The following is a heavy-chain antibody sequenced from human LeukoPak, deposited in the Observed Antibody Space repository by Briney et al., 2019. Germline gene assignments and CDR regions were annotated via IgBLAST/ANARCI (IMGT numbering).Heavy chain of an antibody. CDR3: AKDRDYGDYPSPYYYYMDV. V-gene: IGHV3-30*02. CDR1: GFTFSSHG. J-gene: IGHJ6*03. CDR2: IRYDGTNK. Sequence: GGSLRLSCAASGFTFSSHGIHWVRQAPGKGLEWVAFIRYDGTNKWYADSVKGRFTISRDNSKNTLYLQMSSLRVEDTAVYHCAKDRDYGDYPSPYYYYMDVWGNGTTVTVSS. D-gene: IGHD4-17*01.